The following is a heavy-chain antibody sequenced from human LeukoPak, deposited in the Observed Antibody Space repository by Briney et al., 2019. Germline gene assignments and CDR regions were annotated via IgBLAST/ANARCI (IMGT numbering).Heavy chain of an antibody. CDR3: ARDPSNTSGWSPYFDY. J-gene: IGHJ4*02. CDR2: ISAYNGDT. Sequence: ASVMVSCKASGYTFTKHGITWVRQAPGQGLEWMGWISAYNGDTKYGQRFHGRVTLLTDTTASTAYMELRSLRSDDTAVYYCARDPSNTSGWSPYFDYWGQGALVTVSS. V-gene: IGHV1-18*04. CDR1: GYTFTKHG. D-gene: IGHD6-19*01.